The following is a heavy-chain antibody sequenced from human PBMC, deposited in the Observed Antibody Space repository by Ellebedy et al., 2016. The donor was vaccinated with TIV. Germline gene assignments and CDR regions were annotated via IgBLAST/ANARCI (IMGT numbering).Heavy chain of an antibody. D-gene: IGHD4-17*01. CDR2: IYWTDDK. CDR1: GFSITAFGVG. CDR3: ARMTPATLDAFAI. V-gene: IGHV2-5*01. J-gene: IGHJ3*02. Sequence: SGPTLVXPTQTLTLTCTFSGFSITAFGVGVGWIRQPPGKALEWLALIYWTDDKRYSPSLQNRLTITKDTSKNQVVLTMTNVDPVDTATYYCARMTPATLDAFAIWGQGTMVSVSS.